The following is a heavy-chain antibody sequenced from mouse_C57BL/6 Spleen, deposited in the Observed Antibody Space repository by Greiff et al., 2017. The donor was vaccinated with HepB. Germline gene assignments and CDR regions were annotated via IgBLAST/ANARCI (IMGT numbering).Heavy chain of an antibody. CDR1: GYTFTSYW. J-gene: IGHJ4*01. D-gene: IGHD3-3*01. CDR2: IHPNSGST. CDR3: ARVGDDAMDY. Sequence: QVQLQQPGAELVKPGASVKLSCKASGYTFTSYWMHWVKQRPGQGLEWIGMIHPNSGSTNYNEKFKSRATLTVDKSSSTAYMQLSSLTSEDSAVYYCARVGDDAMDYWGQGTSVTVSS. V-gene: IGHV1-64*01.